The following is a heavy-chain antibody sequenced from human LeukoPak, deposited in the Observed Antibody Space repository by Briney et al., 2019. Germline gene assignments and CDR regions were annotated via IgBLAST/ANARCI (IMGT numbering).Heavy chain of an antibody. J-gene: IGHJ5*02. V-gene: IGHV4-31*03. CDR1: GVSISSGGYY. CDR3: ARGGAIFGVVSRLDP. CDR2: IYYSGST. Sequence: PSQTLSLSCTVSGVSISSGGYYWSWLRRHPGKGLEWIGYIYYSGSTYYNPSLKSRFTISVDTSKNQFSLKLSSVTAADTAVYYCARGGAIFGVVSRLDPWGQGTLVTVSS. D-gene: IGHD3-3*01.